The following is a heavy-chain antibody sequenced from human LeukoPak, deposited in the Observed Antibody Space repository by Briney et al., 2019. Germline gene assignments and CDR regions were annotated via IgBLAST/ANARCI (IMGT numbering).Heavy chain of an antibody. V-gene: IGHV5-51*01. D-gene: IGHD2-8*01. Sequence: GGSLRLSCKGSGYSFASSWIGWVRQMPGKGLEWMWIIYPDDSDTRYSPSFESQITISVDKSISTAYLQWSSLKASDTAVYYCARHGHCTNGVCYSNYYYHMDVWGKGTTVTVSS. CDR1: GYSFASSW. CDR2: IYPDDSDT. J-gene: IGHJ6*03. CDR3: ARHGHCTNGVCYSNYYYHMDV.